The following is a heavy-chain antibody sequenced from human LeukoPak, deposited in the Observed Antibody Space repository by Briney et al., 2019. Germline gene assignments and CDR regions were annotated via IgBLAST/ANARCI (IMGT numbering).Heavy chain of an antibody. CDR1: GFTFSSYA. J-gene: IGHJ4*02. D-gene: IGHD3-22*01. CDR2: ISYDGSNK. Sequence: PGGSLRLSCAASGFTFSSYAMHWVRQAPGKGLEWVAVISYDGSNKYYADSVKGRFTISRDNSKNTLYLQMNSLRAEDTAVYYCARDSSGYYHFEPGYYFDYWGQGTLVTVSS. V-gene: IGHV3-30-3*01. CDR3: ARDSSGYYHFEPGYYFDY.